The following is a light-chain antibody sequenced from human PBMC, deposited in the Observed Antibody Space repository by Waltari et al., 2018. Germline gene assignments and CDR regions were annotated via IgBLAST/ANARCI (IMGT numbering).Light chain of an antibody. V-gene: IGLV2-8*01. CDR2: EVS. CDR3: SSYAGYDILV. Sequence: QSALTQPPSASGSPGQSVTIPCTGTSSDVGAYNTVSWYQQYPGQAPKLMIYEVSEPPSGVLDRFSASKSGNTASLTVSGLQAEDEADYYCSSYAGYDILVFGGGTRLTVL. J-gene: IGLJ2*01. CDR1: SSDVGAYNT.